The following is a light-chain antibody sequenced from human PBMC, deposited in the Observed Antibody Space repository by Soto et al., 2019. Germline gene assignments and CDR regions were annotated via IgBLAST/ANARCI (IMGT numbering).Light chain of an antibody. J-gene: IGKJ5*01. V-gene: IGKV3-11*01. CDR1: QSISGY. Sequence: EVVLTQSPATVSLSPGERATLSCRASQSISGYLAWFQHKPGQAPRLLIYDASNRATGVPARFSGSGSGTDFTLPISNLEPEDFAVDYCQQRISWPLITFGQGTRLEFK. CDR2: DAS. CDR3: QQRISWPLIT.